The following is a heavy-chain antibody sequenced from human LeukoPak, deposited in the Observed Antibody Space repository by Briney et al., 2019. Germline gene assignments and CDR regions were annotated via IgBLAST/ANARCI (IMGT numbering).Heavy chain of an antibody. CDR3: ARARTIFGVVITGYYYYMDV. V-gene: IGHV3-74*01. D-gene: IGHD3-3*01. Sequence: GGSLRLSCAASGFTFSSYWMHWFRQAPGKGLVWFSRINSDGSSTSYADSVKGRFTISRDNAKNTLYLQMNSLRAEDTAVYYCARARTIFGVVITGYYYYMDVWGKGPTVPVSS. CDR2: INSDGSST. J-gene: IGHJ6*03. CDR1: GFTFSSYW.